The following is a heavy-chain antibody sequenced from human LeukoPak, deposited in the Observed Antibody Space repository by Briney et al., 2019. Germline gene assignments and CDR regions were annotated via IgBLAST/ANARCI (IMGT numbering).Heavy chain of an antibody. CDR1: GFNFDDYS. CDR3: AKEKLDTLWCTFDY. D-gene: IGHD4/OR15-4a*01. J-gene: IGHJ4*02. V-gene: IGHV3-43*01. CDR2: IRWDVGRT. Sequence: GGSLRLSCVLSGFNFDDYSIHWVRQAPGKGLEWVGLIRWDVGRTHYGDSVKGRFTISRDKSRNSLYLLMSSVTTEDAALYYCAKEKLDTLWCTFDYWGQGTLVTVSS.